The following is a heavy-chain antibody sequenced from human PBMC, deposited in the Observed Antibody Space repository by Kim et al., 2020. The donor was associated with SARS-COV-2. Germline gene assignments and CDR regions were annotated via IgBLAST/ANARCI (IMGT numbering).Heavy chain of an antibody. CDR2: IIPIFGTA. Sequence: SVKVSCKASGGTFSSYAISWVRQAPGQGLEWMGGIIPIFGTANYAQKFQGRVTITADESTSTAYMELSSLRSEDTAVYYCGLRAVQLERPYYYYGMDVWGQGTTVTVSS. D-gene: IGHD1-1*01. CDR3: GLRAVQLERPYYYYGMDV. CDR1: GGTFSSYA. J-gene: IGHJ6*02. V-gene: IGHV1-69*13.